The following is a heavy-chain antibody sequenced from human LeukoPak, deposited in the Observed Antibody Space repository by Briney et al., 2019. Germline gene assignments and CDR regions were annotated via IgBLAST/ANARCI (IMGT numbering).Heavy chain of an antibody. CDR2: IHYSGYT. V-gene: IGHV4-39*01. Sequence: SETLSLTCSVSGGSISSSSFYWGWIRQPPGKGLEWIGSIHYSGYTYYNPSLKSRVTISVDTSKNQFSLKLSSVTAADTAVYYCARVTMTTVSYFDYWGQGTLVTVSS. J-gene: IGHJ4*02. D-gene: IGHD4-11*01. CDR3: ARVTMTTVSYFDY. CDR1: GGSISSSSFY.